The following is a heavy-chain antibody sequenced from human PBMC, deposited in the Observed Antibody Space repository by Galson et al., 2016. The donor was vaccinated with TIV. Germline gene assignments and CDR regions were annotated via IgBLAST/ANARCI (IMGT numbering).Heavy chain of an antibody. Sequence: SVKVSCKVSGDSLSDLSMHWVRQAPGKGLEWMAGFDPEQHKKIYAQKLEGRVTLTDDTSTDTAFPELSSLSFEDTAAYYCASVAWFPGLSLDNWGQGTLVIVSS. D-gene: IGHD2/OR15-2a*01. CDR2: FDPEQHKK. CDR3: ASVAWFPGLSLDN. V-gene: IGHV1-24*01. J-gene: IGHJ4*02. CDR1: GDSLSDLS.